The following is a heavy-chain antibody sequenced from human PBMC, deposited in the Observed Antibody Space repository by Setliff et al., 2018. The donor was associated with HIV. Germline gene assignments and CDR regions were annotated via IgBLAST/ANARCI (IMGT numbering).Heavy chain of an antibody. D-gene: IGHD2-2*01. CDR3: ARGESTTWDLAEYFQH. V-gene: IGHV4-31*03. CDR1: GVSVSSGGYY. J-gene: IGHJ1*01. CDR2: VYYTGTS. Sequence: SETLSLTCTVSGVSVSSGGYYWSRIRQHPGKGLEWIGYVYYTGTSYFNPSLKSRITISVDTSKNHFSLKLGFVTAADTAVYYCARGESTTWDLAEYFQHWGHGTLVTVSS.